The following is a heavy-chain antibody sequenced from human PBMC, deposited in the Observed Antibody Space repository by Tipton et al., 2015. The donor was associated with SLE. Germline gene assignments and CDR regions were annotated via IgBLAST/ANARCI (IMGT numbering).Heavy chain of an antibody. CDR2: IYYSGST. D-gene: IGHD6-13*01. V-gene: IGHV4-59*12. CDR1: GGSISSYY. Sequence: TLSLTCTVSGGSISSYYWSWIRQPPGKGLEWIGYIYYSGSTNYNPSLKSRVTISVDTSKNQFSLKLSSVTAADAAVYYCARGGRYSSSWTGFDYWGQGTLVTVSS. CDR3: ARGGRYSSSWTGFDY. J-gene: IGHJ4*02.